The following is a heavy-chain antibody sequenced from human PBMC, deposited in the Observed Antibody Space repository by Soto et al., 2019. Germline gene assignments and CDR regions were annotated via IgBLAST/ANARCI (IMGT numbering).Heavy chain of an antibody. CDR1: GFTFSYYA. D-gene: IGHD1-26*01. CDR3: ANSYSERYFDY. CDR2: ISGSGGGT. J-gene: IGHJ4*02. Sequence: EVQLLESGGGLVQPGGSLRLSCAASGFTFSYYAMSWVRQSPGKGLEWVSGISGSGGGTNYADSVKGRFTVSRDNSKNTLYLLMNSLGAEDTAVYYCANSYSERYFDYWGQGTLVTVSS. V-gene: IGHV3-23*01.